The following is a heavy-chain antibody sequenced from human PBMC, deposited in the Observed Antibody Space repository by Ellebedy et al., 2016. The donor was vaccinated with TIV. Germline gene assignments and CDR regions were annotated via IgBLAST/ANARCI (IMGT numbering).Heavy chain of an antibody. Sequence: AASVKVSCKASGGTFSSYAISWVRQAPGQGLEWMGGIIPIFGTANYAQKFQGRVTITADESTSTAYMELSSLRSEDTAVYYCARGSVSLPYYYYYGMDVWGQGTTVTVSS. J-gene: IGHJ6*02. CDR3: ARGSVSLPYYYYYGMDV. CDR1: GGTFSSYA. V-gene: IGHV1-69*13. D-gene: IGHD2-8*01. CDR2: IIPIFGTA.